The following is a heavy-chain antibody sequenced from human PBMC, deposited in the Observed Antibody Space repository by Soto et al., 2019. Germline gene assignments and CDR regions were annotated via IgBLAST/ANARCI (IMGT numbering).Heavy chain of an antibody. V-gene: IGHV4-39*01. CDR2: IYYSGST. CDR1: GGSISSSSYY. D-gene: IGHD6-6*01. J-gene: IGHJ4*02. CDR3: ARLSSIAALCFDY. Sequence: QLQLQESGPGLVKPSETLSLTCTVSGGSISSSSYYWGWIRQPPGKGLEWIGSIYYSGSTYYNPSLKSRVTISVDTSKNQFSLKLSSVTAADTAVYYCARLSSIAALCFDYWGQGTLVTVSS.